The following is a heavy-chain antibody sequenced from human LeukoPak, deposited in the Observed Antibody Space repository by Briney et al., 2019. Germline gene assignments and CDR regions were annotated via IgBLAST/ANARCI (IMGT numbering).Heavy chain of an antibody. V-gene: IGHV3-30-3*01. CDR2: ISYDGSNK. D-gene: IGHD2-2*01. CDR3: ARVGCSSTSCLDY. Sequence: GRSLRLSCAASGFTFSSYAMHWVRQAPGKGLEWVAVISYDGSNKYYADSVKGRFTISRDNSKNTLYLQMNGLRAEDTAVYYCARVGCSSTSCLDYWGQGTLVTVSS. CDR1: GFTFSSYA. J-gene: IGHJ4*02.